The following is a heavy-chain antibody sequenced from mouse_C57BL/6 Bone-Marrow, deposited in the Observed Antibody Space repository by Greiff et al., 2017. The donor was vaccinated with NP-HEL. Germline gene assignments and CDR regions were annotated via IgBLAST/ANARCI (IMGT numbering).Heavy chain of an antibody. CDR2: INYDGSST. CDR1: GFTFSDYY. J-gene: IGHJ1*03. CDR3: AREGVVPNWYFDV. Sequence: EVHLVESEGGLVQPGSSMKLSCTASGFTFSDYYMAWVRQVPEKGLEWVANINYDGSSTYYLDSLKSRFIISRDNAKNILYLQMSSLKSEDTATDYCAREGVVPNWYFDVWGTGTTVTVSS. D-gene: IGHD1-1*01. V-gene: IGHV5-16*01.